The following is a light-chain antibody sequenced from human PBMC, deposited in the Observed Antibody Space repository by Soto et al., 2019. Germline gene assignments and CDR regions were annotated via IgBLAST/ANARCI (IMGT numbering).Light chain of an antibody. Sequence: QSGLTQTASVSGSPGQWITMSCTGSRSDVGGNNLVSWYQQHPGKAPKLLISDDHKRPSGVSDRFSGSESGNTPSLTSPGLQDEDECDYYCCSYARRITLVFGGGTKLTVL. CDR3: CSYARRITLV. J-gene: IGLJ2*01. CDR2: DDH. CDR1: RSDVGGNNL. V-gene: IGLV2-23*01.